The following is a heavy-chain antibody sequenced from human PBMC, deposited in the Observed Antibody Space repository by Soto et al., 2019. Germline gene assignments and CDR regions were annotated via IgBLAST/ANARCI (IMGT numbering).Heavy chain of an antibody. CDR3: AKAPGIAVAGKTAANYFDY. D-gene: IGHD6-19*01. J-gene: IGHJ4*02. CDR1: GFTFSSYA. Sequence: PGGSLRLSCAASGFTFSSYAMSWVRQAPGKGLEWVSAISGSGGSTYYADSVKGRFTISRDNSKNTLYLQMNSLRAEDTAVYYCAKAPGIAVAGKTAANYFDYWGQGTLVTVS. CDR2: ISGSGGST. V-gene: IGHV3-23*01.